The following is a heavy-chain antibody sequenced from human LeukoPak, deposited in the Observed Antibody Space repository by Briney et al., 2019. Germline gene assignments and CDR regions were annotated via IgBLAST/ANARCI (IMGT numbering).Heavy chain of an antibody. Sequence: GGSLRLSCAGSGFTFHDYTMHWVRQPPGKGLEWVSLIRWDGGEIHYADSLKGRFTISRDNSKNSLFLQMNSLGIEDTALYYRAKATSSGWGYAFDVWGRGTMVTVSA. D-gene: IGHD6-19*01. J-gene: IGHJ3*01. CDR3: AKATSSGWGYAFDV. CDR2: IRWDGGEI. V-gene: IGHV3-43*01. CDR1: GFTFHDYT.